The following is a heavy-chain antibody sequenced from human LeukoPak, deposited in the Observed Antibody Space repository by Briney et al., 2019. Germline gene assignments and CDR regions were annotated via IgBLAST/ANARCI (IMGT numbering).Heavy chain of an antibody. J-gene: IGHJ3*02. CDR1: GGSISSGGYY. CDR2: IYYSGST. V-gene: IGHV4-31*03. D-gene: IGHD6-13*01. CDR3: ARERPNSSSWPQKAFDI. Sequence: PPETLSLTCTVSGGSISSGGYYWSWIRQHPGKGLEWIGYIYYSGSTYYNPSLKSRVTISVDTSKNQFSLKLSSVTAADTAVYYCARERPNSSSWPQKAFDIWGQGTMVTVSS.